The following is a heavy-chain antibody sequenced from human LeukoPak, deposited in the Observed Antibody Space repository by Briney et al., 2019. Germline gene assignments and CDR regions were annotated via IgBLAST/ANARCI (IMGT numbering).Heavy chain of an antibody. D-gene: IGHD1-7*01. J-gene: IGHJ3*02. CDR3: TSDRYNWNLAHAFDI. CDR2: IRSKANTYAT. V-gene: IGHV3-73*01. CDR1: GFTFSGSA. Sequence: PGGSLRLSCAASGFTFSGSAIHWVRQASGKGLDWVGRIRSKANTYATTYAASVKGRFTISRDDSKNTAYLQMNSLKTEDTAVYYCTSDRYNWNLAHAFDIWGQGTMVTVSS.